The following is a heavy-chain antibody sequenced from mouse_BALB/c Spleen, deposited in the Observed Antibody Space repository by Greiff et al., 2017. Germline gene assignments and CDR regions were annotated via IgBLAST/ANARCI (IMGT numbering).Heavy chain of an antibody. V-gene: IGHV5-6-4*01. J-gene: IGHJ4*01. CDR1: GFTFSSYT. Sequence: EEMLVESGGGLVKPGGSLKLSCAASGFTFSSYTMSWVRQTQEKRLEWVATISSGGSYTYYPDTVKGRFTISRDNAKNTLYLQMSSLKSEDTAMYYCARQITTVVARYAMDYWGQGTSVTVSS. CDR3: ARQITTVVARYAMDY. D-gene: IGHD1-1*01. CDR2: ISSGGSYT.